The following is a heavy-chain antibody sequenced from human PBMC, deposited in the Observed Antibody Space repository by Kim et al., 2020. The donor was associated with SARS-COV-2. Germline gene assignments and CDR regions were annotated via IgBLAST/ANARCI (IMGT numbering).Heavy chain of an antibody. Sequence: SETLSLTCTVSGGSISSSSYYWGWIRQPPGKGLEWIGSIYYSGSTYYNPSLKSRVTISVDTSKNQFPLKLSSVTAADTAVYYCARTSGGYGRDYYYYGM. J-gene: IGHJ6*01. V-gene: IGHV4-39*01. D-gene: IGHD1-1*01. CDR1: GGSISSSSYY. CDR3: ARTSGGYGRDYYYYGM. CDR2: IYYSGST.